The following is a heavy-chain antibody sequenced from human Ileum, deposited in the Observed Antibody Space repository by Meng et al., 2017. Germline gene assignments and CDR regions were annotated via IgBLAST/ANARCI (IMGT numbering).Heavy chain of an antibody. V-gene: IGHV4-4*02. Sequence: QVQLQESGPGLVEPSGTRSLTCTVSGGSISSSFYWSWVRQSPGKGLEWIGQIYLAGSPNYNPSLESRVTISVDKSKNQFSLRLTSVTAADTAIFYCVRHGGKYFDSWGQGTLVTVSS. D-gene: IGHD2-15*01. J-gene: IGHJ4*02. CDR3: VRHGGKYFDS. CDR2: IYLAGSP. CDR1: GGSISSSFY.